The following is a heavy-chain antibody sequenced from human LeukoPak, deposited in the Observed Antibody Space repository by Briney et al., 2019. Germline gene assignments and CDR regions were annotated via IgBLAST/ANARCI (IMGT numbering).Heavy chain of an antibody. CDR1: GGSISSGDYY. V-gene: IGHV4-30-4*01. Sequence: SETLSLTCTVSGGSISSGDYYWSWIRQPPGKGLEWIGYIYYSGSTNYNPSLKSRVTISVDTSKNQFSLKLSSVTAADTAVYYCAREVNYYDSSGYYSHFDYWGQGTLVTVSS. CDR3: AREVNYYDSSGYYSHFDY. D-gene: IGHD3-22*01. J-gene: IGHJ4*02. CDR2: IYYSGST.